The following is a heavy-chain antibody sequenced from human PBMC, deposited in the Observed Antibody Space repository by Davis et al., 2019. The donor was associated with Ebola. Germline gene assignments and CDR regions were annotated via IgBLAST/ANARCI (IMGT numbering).Heavy chain of an antibody. D-gene: IGHD2-2*01. CDR2: IYYSGST. V-gene: IGHV4-39*07. Sequence: PSETLSLTCTVSGGSISSSSYYWGWIRQPPGKGLEWIGSIYYSGSTYYNPSLKSRVTISVDTSKNQFSLKLSSVTAADTAVYYCARVHIVVVPVYFDYWGQGTLVTVSS. CDR1: GGSISSSSYY. J-gene: IGHJ4*02. CDR3: ARVHIVVVPVYFDY.